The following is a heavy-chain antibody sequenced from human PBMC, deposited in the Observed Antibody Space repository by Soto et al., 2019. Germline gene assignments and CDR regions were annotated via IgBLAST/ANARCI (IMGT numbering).Heavy chain of an antibody. J-gene: IGHJ5*02. D-gene: IGHD4-17*01. Sequence: QVQLVESGGGVVQPGRSLRLACAASGFTFDSYGMHWVRQAPGKGLEWVAGISSDGNNKYYADSVKGRFTISRDNFKNTLYLQMSSLRADDTAVYYCAKDLLPNTVTTCGSWGQGTLVTVSS. CDR2: ISSDGNNK. CDR1: GFTFDSYG. V-gene: IGHV3-30*18. CDR3: AKDLLPNTVTTCGS.